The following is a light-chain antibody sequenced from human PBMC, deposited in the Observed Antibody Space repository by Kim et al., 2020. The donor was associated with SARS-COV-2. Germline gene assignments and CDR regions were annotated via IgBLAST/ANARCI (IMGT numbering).Light chain of an antibody. Sequence: RQTVMITCQGDSLRSYYASWYQQKPGQAPVLVIYGKNNRPSGIPDRFSGSSSGNAESLTITGAQAEDEADYYCNSRDSSGNHLWVFGGGTQLTVL. CDR3: NSRDSSGNHLWV. J-gene: IGLJ3*02. V-gene: IGLV3-19*01. CDR1: SLRSYY. CDR2: GKN.